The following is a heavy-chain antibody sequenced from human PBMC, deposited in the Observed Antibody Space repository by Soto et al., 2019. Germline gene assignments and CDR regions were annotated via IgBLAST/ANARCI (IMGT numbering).Heavy chain of an antibody. CDR1: GFTFSSYG. V-gene: IGHV3-30*18. D-gene: IGHD3-22*01. CDR3: AKDPNTYYYDSSGYHLDY. J-gene: IGHJ4*02. Sequence: GGSLRLSCAASGFTFSSYGMHWVRQAPGKGLEWVAVISYDGSNKYYADSVKGRFTISRDNSKNTLYLQMNSLRAEDTAVYYCAKDPNTYYYDSSGYHLDYWGQGTLVTVSS. CDR2: ISYDGSNK.